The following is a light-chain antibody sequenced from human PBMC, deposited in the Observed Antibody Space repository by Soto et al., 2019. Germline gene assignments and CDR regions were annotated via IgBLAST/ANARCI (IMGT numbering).Light chain of an antibody. CDR2: SNN. J-gene: IGLJ1*01. V-gene: IGLV1-44*01. Sequence: QSVLTQPPSPSGTPGQTVTISCSGSSSNIRSNTVNWYQQLPGTAPKLLIYSNNQRPSGVPDRFSGSKSGTSASLAISGLQSDDEADYYCAAWDDSLNGRVFGTGTKVTVL. CDR3: AAWDDSLNGRV. CDR1: SSNIRSNT.